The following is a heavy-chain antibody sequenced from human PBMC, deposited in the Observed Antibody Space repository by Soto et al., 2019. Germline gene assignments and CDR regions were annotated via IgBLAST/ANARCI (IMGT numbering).Heavy chain of an antibody. Sequence: ASVKVSCKASGYTFTSYGISWVRQAPGQGLEWMGWISAYNGNTNYAQKLQGRVTMTTDTSTSTAYMELRSLRSDDTAVYYCARVSWYYYGSGSRVDYWGQGTLVTVSS. CDR1: GYTFTSYG. CDR2: ISAYNGNT. V-gene: IGHV1-18*01. D-gene: IGHD3-10*01. J-gene: IGHJ4*02. CDR3: ARVSWYYYGSGSRVDY.